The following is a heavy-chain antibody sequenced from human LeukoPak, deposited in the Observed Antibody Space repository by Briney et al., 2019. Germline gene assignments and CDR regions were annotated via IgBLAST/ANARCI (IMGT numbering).Heavy chain of an antibody. D-gene: IGHD3-3*01. Sequence: SETLSLTCAVSGGSISSGGYSGSWIRQPPGKGLEWIGYIYHSGSTYYNPSLKSRVTISVDRSKNQFSLKLSSVTAADTAVYYCARAITIFGVVIYNDAFDIWGQGTMVTVSS. J-gene: IGHJ3*02. CDR1: GGSISSGGYS. V-gene: IGHV4-30-2*01. CDR2: IYHSGST. CDR3: ARAITIFGVVIYNDAFDI.